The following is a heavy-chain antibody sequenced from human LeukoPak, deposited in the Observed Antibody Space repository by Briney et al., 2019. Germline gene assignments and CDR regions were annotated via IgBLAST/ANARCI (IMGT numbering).Heavy chain of an antibody. D-gene: IGHD6-13*01. V-gene: IGHV4-59*01. J-gene: IGHJ4*02. CDR3: ARTGYSSSWYNY. Sequence: SETLSLTCTVSGGSISSYYWSWIRQPPGKGLEWIGYIYYSGSTNYNPSLKSRVTISVDTSKNQFSLKLSSVTAADTAVYYCARTGYSSSWYNYWDQGTLVTVSS. CDR2: IYYSGST. CDR1: GGSISSYY.